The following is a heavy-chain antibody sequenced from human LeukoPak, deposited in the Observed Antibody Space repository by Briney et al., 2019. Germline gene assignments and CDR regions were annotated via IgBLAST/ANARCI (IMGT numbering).Heavy chain of an antibody. CDR1: GYTSTGYY. CDR3: ARDGGYCSGGSCYSASGYYYGMDV. Sequence: ASVKVSCKASGYTSTGYYMHWVRQAPGQGLEWMGWINPNSGGTNYAQKFQGWVTMTRDTSISTAYMELSRLRSDDTAMYYCARDGGYCSGGSCYSASGYYYGMDVWGKGTTVTVSS. D-gene: IGHD2-15*01. V-gene: IGHV1-2*04. CDR2: INPNSGGT. J-gene: IGHJ6*04.